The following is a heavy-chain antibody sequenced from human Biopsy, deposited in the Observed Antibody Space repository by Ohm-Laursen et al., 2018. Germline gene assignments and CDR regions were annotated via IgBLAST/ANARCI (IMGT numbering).Heavy chain of an antibody. J-gene: IGHJ6*02. CDR3: ARATNSTGWPYYYFYGMDV. D-gene: IGHD2/OR15-2a*01. CDR2: IHYSGST. CDR1: GGSISSDY. V-gene: IGHV4-59*01. Sequence: SETLSLTCTVSGGSISSDYWSWIRQTPGKGLEWIGYIHYSGSTNYNPSLKGRVTISVDTSKNQFSLRLNSVTAADTAVYYCARATNSTGWPYYYFYGMDVWGQGTTVTVSS.